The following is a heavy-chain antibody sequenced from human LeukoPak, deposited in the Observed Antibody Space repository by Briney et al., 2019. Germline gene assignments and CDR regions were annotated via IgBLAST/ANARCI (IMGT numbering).Heavy chain of an antibody. J-gene: IGHJ3*02. CDR1: GFTFNTYW. CDR2: IKQDASEK. Sequence: GGSLRLSCVASGFTFNTYWMSWVRQAPGKGLEWVANIKQDASEKYYVDSVKGRFTISRDNAKNSLYLQMNSLRAEDTAVYYCASTLLGYCSSTSCPGAFDIWGQGTMVTVSS. V-gene: IGHV3-7*01. D-gene: IGHD2-2*01. CDR3: ASTLLGYCSSTSCPGAFDI.